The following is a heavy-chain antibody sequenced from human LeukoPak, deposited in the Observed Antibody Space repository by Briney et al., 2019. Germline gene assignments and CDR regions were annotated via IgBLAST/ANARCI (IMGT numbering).Heavy chain of an antibody. CDR3: ARGDYYLSVGGHRRGMDV. CDR2: IKNDGTVK. Sequence: GGSLRLSCAASGFTFSYHWMTWVRQAPGKGLEWVANIKNDGTVKNYVDSVKGRFTISRDNAKNSLYLQMNSLRAEDTAVYYCARGDYYLSVGGHRRGMDVWGQGTTVTVSS. CDR1: GFTFSYHW. J-gene: IGHJ6*02. D-gene: IGHD3-10*01. V-gene: IGHV3-7*01.